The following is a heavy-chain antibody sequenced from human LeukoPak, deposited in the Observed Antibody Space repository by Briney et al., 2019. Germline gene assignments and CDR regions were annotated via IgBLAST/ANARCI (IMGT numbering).Heavy chain of an antibody. CDR3: AKGGSGWGIIGH. Sequence: GGSLRLSCAASGFTFRSHDMSWVRQAPGKGLEWVSGISGSGGRTYYVDSVKGRFTISRDNSQNTLYLQINSLRAEDTAVYYCAKGGSGWGIIGHWGQGTLVTVSS. CDR1: GFTFRSHD. CDR2: ISGSGGRT. J-gene: IGHJ5*02. D-gene: IGHD6-19*01. V-gene: IGHV3-23*01.